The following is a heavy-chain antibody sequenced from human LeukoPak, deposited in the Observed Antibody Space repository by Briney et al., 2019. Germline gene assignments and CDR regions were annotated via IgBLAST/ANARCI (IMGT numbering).Heavy chain of an antibody. CDR3: ASGTTDIVVVPATLRNYYFDY. CDR1: GYTFTSYD. Sequence: ASVKVSCKASGYTFTSYDINWVRQATGQGLEWMGWMNPNSGNTDYAQKFQGRVTITRNTSISTAYMELSSLRSEDTAVYYCASGTTDIVVVPATLRNYYFDYWGQGTLVTVSS. J-gene: IGHJ4*02. V-gene: IGHV1-8*03. CDR2: MNPNSGNT. D-gene: IGHD2-2*01.